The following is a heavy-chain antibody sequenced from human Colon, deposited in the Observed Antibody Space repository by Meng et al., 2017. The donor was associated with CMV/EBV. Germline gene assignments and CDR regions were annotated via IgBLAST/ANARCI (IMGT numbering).Heavy chain of an antibody. V-gene: IGHV3-23*01. CDR1: GFTFSNYA. Sequence: GSGFTFSNYAMSWVRQAPGKELEWLSVISGGGTTTYYADSVKGRFTISRDNSKNTVYLQMNSLEAEDTALYYCAKGREYIDFWSGFTWGQGTLVTVSS. CDR2: ISGGGTTT. CDR3: AKGREYIDFWSGFT. J-gene: IGHJ4*02. D-gene: IGHD3-3*01.